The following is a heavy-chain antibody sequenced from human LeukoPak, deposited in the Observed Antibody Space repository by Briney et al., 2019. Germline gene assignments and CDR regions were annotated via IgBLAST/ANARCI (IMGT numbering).Heavy chain of an antibody. CDR2: ISSSSSYI. V-gene: IGHV3-21*01. CDR3: AKSPTREDYFDY. CDR1: GFTFSSYS. J-gene: IGHJ4*02. D-gene: IGHD1-26*01. Sequence: GGPLRLSCAASGFTFSSYSMNWVRQAPGKGLEWVSSISSSSSYIYYADSVKGRFTISRDNAKNSLYLQMNSLRAEDTAVYYCAKSPTREDYFDYWGQGTLVTVSS.